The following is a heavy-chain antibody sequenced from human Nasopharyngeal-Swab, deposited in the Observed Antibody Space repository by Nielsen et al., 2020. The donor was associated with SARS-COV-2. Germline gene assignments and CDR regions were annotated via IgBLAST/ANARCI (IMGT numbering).Heavy chain of an antibody. CDR1: GGSISSGGYS. CDR2: IYYSGST. Sequence: SETLSLTCAVSGGSISSGGYSWSWIRQPPGKGLEWIGYIYYSGSTYYNPSLKSRVTISVDTSKNQFSLKLSSVTAADTAVYYCARGGLIFGVVNKPFDYWGQGTLVTVSS. D-gene: IGHD3-3*01. J-gene: IGHJ4*02. CDR3: ARGGLIFGVVNKPFDY. V-gene: IGHV4-31*11.